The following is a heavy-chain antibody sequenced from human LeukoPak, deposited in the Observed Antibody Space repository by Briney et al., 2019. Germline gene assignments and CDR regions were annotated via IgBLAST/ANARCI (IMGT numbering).Heavy chain of an antibody. D-gene: IGHD2-15*01. CDR2: SNPNSGGT. CDR1: GYTVTGYY. Sequence: ASVKVSCKASGYTVTGYYMHCVRHAPGQGLEWMGWSNPNSGGTNYAQKFQGRVTMTRDTSISTAYMELSRLRSDDTAVYYCASEYCSGGSCYAYFDYWGQGTLVTVSS. V-gene: IGHV1-2*02. CDR3: ASEYCSGGSCYAYFDY. J-gene: IGHJ4*02.